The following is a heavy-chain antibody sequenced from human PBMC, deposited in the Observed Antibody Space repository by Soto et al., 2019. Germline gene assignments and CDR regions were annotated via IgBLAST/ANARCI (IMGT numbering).Heavy chain of an antibody. CDR1: GYSISSGYY. CDR3: ARVGPWVPYYYDSSPYTFENWFDP. J-gene: IGHJ5*02. Sequence: SETLSLTCAVSGYSISSGYYWGWLRQPPGKGLECIGSIYPSGSTNYTPSHNSQVTLSIDKNNNHVSLILNYVTAADTAVYYFARVGPWVPYYYDSSPYTFENWFDPRGQGTLVTAS. CDR2: IYPSGST. V-gene: IGHV4-38-2*01. D-gene: IGHD3-22*01.